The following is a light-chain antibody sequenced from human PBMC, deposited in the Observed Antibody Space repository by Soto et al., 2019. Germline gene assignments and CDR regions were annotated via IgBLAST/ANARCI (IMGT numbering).Light chain of an antibody. Sequence: DIQMTQSPSTLSASVGDRVTITCRASQSISWYLAWYQQKPGKAPKVLIYDASRLKSGVPSRFSGSGSGTEFTPTISSLQPDYFATSYCQQYNTYSSRTFGQGTEV. CDR3: QQYNTYSSRT. CDR1: QSISWY. CDR2: DAS. V-gene: IGKV1-5*01. J-gene: IGKJ1*01.